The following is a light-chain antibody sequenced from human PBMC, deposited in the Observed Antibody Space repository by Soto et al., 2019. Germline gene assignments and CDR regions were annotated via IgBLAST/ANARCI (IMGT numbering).Light chain of an antibody. J-gene: IGLJ3*02. CDR1: SPNIGKNY. CDR3: SVWDANLSAWV. V-gene: IGLV1-47*01. Sequence: QSVLTQPPSASGTPGQRVTISCSGSSPNIGKNYVYWYQQLPGRAPKLLIYRNTQRPSGVPDQFSGSKSGTSASLAISGLRSEDEADYYCSVWDANLSAWVFGGGTKLTVL. CDR2: RNT.